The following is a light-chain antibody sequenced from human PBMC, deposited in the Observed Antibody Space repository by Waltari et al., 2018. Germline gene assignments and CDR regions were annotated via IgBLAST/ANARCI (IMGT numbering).Light chain of an antibody. CDR1: SGNIASNF. J-gene: IGLJ3*02. CDR3: QSFDMSNWV. V-gene: IGLV6-57*04. Sequence: NFMLTQPHSVSESPMKTVTISCTRSSGNIASNFVQWYQQRPGSAPTTVIYEDDQRPSGVPDRFSGAIDTSSISASLTSAGRKTADEADYYCQSFDMSNWVFGGGTKLTVL. CDR2: EDD.